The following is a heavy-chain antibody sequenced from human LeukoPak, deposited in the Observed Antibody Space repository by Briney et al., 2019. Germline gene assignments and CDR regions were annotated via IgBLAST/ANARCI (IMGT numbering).Heavy chain of an antibody. CDR3: ARSDGYSSGWYKY. Sequence: GGSLRLSCAASGFTFSNYYMNWVRQAPGKGLEWVSYISSSSSTIYYADSVKGRFTISRDNAKNSLYLQMNSLRAEDTALYYCARSDGYSSGWYKYWGQGTLVTVSS. J-gene: IGHJ4*02. V-gene: IGHV3-48*01. CDR2: ISSSSSTI. D-gene: IGHD6-19*01. CDR1: GFTFSNYY.